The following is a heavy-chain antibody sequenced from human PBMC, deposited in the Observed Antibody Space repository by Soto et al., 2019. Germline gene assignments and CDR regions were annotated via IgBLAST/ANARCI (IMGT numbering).Heavy chain of an antibody. CDR3: ASGNYGDFDY. Sequence: SETLTLTCTVSGGSISSYYWSWIRQPPGKGLEWIGYIYYSGSTNYNPSLKSRVTISVDTSKNQFSLKLSSVTAADSAVYYCASGNYGDFDYWGQGTLVTVSS. D-gene: IGHD4-17*01. CDR1: GGSISSYY. V-gene: IGHV4-59*01. J-gene: IGHJ4*02. CDR2: IYYSGST.